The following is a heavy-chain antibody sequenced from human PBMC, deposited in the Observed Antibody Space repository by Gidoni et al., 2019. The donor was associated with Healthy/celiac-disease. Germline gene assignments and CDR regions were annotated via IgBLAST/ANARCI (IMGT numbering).Heavy chain of an antibody. CDR3: ARDYHTGFPIEYYYYGMDV. D-gene: IGHD2-8*02. CDR2: ISSSSSYI. Sequence: EVQLVESRGGLVKPGGSTRLSCAASGFPFRSYRMHWVRQAPGKGLEWVSSISSSSSYIYYADSVKGRFTISRDNAKNSLYLQMNSLRAEDTAVYYCARDYHTGFPIEYYYYGMDVWGQGTTVTVSS. V-gene: IGHV3-21*01. J-gene: IGHJ6*02. CDR1: GFPFRSYR.